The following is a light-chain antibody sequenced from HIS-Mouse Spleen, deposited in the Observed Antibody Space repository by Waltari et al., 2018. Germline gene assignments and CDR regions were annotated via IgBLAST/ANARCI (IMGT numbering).Light chain of an antibody. CDR2: LGS. J-gene: IGKJ4*01. CDR3: MQALQTPLT. Sequence: DIVMTQSPLSLPVTPGEPASISCRSSQSILHSNGYNYLYWYLQKPGQSPQLLIYLGSNRASGVTDRFSGSGSGTDFTLNISKVEAEDVGVYYCMQALQTPLTFGGGAKVEIK. V-gene: IGKV2-28*01. CDR1: QSILHSNGYNY.